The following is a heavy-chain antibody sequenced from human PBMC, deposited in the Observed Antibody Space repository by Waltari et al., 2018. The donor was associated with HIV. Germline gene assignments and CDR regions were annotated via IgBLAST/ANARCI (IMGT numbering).Heavy chain of an antibody. Sequence: QVQLVQSGDEVKKPRASVTVSCKASGYTFTIYGISWVRQAPGQGLEWMGWVSAYNGNTNYAQKLQGRVTMTTDTSTSTAYMELRSLRSDDTAVYYCARINCTSVSCYASLDYWGQGTLVTVSS. D-gene: IGHD2-2*01. CDR1: GYTFTIYG. CDR2: VSAYNGNT. CDR3: ARINCTSVSCYASLDY. V-gene: IGHV1-18*01. J-gene: IGHJ4*02.